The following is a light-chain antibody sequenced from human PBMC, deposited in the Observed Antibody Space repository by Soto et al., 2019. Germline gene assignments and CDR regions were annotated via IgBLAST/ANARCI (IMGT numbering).Light chain of an antibody. CDR1: QTVTAN. J-gene: IGKJ1*01. V-gene: IGKV3-15*01. CDR2: DAS. Sequence: EMVMKQSPATLSVSTGERVTLSCRASQTVTANLVWYHQKPGQAPRLLIYDASTRATGVPARYSGSGSGTEFNFTISSLQSEDFAVYYCQQYNKWPRTFGQGTKVDI. CDR3: QQYNKWPRT.